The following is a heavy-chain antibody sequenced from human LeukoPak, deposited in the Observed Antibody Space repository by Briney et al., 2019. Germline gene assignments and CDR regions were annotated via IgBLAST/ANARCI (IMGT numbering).Heavy chain of an antibody. CDR2: IYYSGST. Sequence: SETLSLTCTVSGGSISSYYWSWIRPPPGKGLEWIGYIYYSGSTNYNPSLKSRVTISVDTSKNQFSLKLSSVTAADTAVYYCARHPGLHFDYWGQGTLVTVSS. CDR1: GGSISSYY. CDR3: ARHPGLHFDY. D-gene: IGHD1-14*01. V-gene: IGHV4-59*08. J-gene: IGHJ4*02.